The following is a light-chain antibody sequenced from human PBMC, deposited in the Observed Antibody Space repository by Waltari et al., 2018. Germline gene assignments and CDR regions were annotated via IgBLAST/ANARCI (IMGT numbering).Light chain of an antibody. Sequence: QSDLTQPASVSGSPGQSITISCTGTSSDVGGYNYVSWYQQHPGKAPKLMIYGVSNRPSGVSNRFSGSKSGHTASLTISGLQAEDEADYYCSTYTGSSIRYVFGTGTKVTVL. V-gene: IGLV2-14*01. CDR2: GVS. J-gene: IGLJ1*01. CDR1: SSDVGGYNY. CDR3: STYTGSSIRYV.